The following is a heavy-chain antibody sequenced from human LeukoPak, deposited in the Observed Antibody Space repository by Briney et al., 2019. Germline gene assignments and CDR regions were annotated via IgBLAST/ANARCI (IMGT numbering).Heavy chain of an antibody. CDR1: GFXFSEYY. V-gene: IGHV3-11*03. J-gene: IGHJ3*02. CDR2: LSSSGRYT. D-gene: IGHD2-2*01. CDR3: ARHSEGPVNDAFDI. Sequence: GGSLRLSCAASGFXFSEYYITWIRQAPGKGLEWVSNLSSSGRYTNYADSVRGRFTISRDNAKKSLYLQMNSLRAEDTAVYYCARHSEGPVNDAFDIWVQGTKVTVSS.